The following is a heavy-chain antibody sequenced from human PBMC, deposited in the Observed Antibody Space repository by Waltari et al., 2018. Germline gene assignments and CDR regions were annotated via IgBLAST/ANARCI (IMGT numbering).Heavy chain of an antibody. J-gene: IGHJ5*02. CDR2: ISAYNGNT. CDR3: ARDRRDDNNSVRWLDP. Sequence: QIQLVQSGGEVKKPGASVNVSCKASGYMFSNFGIFWVRQAPGQGLEYMGWISAYNGNTNYAQNFQGRLTLTTDTSASTAYMELSSLTSDDTAVYFCARDRRDDNNSVRWLDPWGQGTLVTVSS. CDR1: GYMFSNFG. V-gene: IGHV1-18*01. D-gene: IGHD1-1*01.